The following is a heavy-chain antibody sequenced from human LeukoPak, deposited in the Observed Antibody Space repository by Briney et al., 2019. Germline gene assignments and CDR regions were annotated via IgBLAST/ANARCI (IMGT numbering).Heavy chain of an antibody. CDR1: GGTFSSYA. Sequence: ASVKVPCKASGGTFSSYAISWVRQAPGQGLEWMGGIIPIFGTANYAQKFQGRVTITTDESTSTAYMELNSLRSEDTAVYYCARDNYAGANWFDPWGQGTLVTVSS. J-gene: IGHJ5*02. CDR2: IIPIFGTA. D-gene: IGHD1-7*01. CDR3: ARDNYAGANWFDP. V-gene: IGHV1-69*05.